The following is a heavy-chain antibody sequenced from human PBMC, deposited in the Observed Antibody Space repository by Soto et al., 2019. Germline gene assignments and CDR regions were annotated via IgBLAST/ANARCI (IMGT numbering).Heavy chain of an antibody. CDR1: GFTFSSYA. CDR3: TTDPSGWYWFDP. J-gene: IGHJ5*02. D-gene: IGHD6-19*01. V-gene: IGHV3-15*01. Sequence: EVQLLESGGGLVHPGGSLRLSCAVSGFTFSSYAMNWVRQAPGKGLEWVGRIKSKTDGGTTDYAAPVKGRFTISRDDSKNTLYLQMNSLKTEDTAVYYCTTDPSGWYWFDPWGQGTLVTVSS. CDR2: IKSKTDGGTT.